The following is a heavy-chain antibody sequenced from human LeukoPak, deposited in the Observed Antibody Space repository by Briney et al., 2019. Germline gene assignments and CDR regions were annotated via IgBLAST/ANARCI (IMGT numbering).Heavy chain of an antibody. Sequence: SETLSLTCSVSGGSITTSYWSWIRQPPGKGLEWIGYIYYTGSANYNPSLRSRVTISVDPSQNQSFLKLNSVTAADTAVYYCAREGVAGTPWWYFDLWGRGTLVTVSS. D-gene: IGHD6-19*01. V-gene: IGHV4-59*01. CDR1: GGSITTSY. CDR2: IYYTGSA. CDR3: AREGVAGTPWWYFDL. J-gene: IGHJ2*01.